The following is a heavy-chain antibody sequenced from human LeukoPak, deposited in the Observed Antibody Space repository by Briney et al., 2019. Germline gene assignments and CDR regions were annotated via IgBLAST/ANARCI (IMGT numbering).Heavy chain of an antibody. J-gene: IGHJ4*02. D-gene: IGHD3-22*01. CDR2: ISVRSNYR. Sequence: PGGSLRLSCAASGYTFSDFSVNWVRQAPGKGLEWVSSISVRSNYRYYADSVRGRFTISRGDARDSLFLQMNSLRAEDTAVYFCVRLRRNNDRSGYYYYYDYWGQGTLVTVSS. CDR1: GYTFSDFS. CDR3: VRLRRNNDRSGYYYYYDY. V-gene: IGHV3-21*01.